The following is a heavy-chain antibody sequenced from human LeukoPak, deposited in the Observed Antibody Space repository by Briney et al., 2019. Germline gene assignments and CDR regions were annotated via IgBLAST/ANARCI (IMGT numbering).Heavy chain of an antibody. V-gene: IGHV1-2*04. J-gene: IGHJ4*02. CDR3: ARGDSSSWYDPNPLDY. Sequence: ASVKVSCKASGYTFTSYYMHWVRQAPGQGLEWMGWINPNSGGTNYAQKFQGWVTMTRDTSISTAYMELSRLRSDDTAVYYCARGDSSSWYDPNPLDYWGQGTLVTVSS. CDR1: GYTFTSYY. CDR2: INPNSGGT. D-gene: IGHD6-13*01.